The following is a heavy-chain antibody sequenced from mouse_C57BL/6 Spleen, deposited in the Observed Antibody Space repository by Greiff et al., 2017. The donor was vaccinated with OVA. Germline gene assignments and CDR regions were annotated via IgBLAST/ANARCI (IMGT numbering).Heavy chain of an antibody. CDR2: INPNNGGT. J-gene: IGHJ1*03. CDR1: GYTFTDYY. V-gene: IGHV1-26*01. Sequence: EVQLQQSGPELVKPGASVKISCKASGYTFTDYYMNWVKQSHGKSLEWIGDINPNNGGTSYNQKFKGKATLTVDKSSSTAYMELRSLTSEDSAVYYCARWGYSNWGYFDVWGTGTTVTVSS. CDR3: ARWGYSNWGYFDV. D-gene: IGHD2-5*01.